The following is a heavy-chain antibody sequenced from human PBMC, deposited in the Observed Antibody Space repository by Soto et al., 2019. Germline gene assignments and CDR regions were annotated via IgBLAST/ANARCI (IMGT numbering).Heavy chain of an antibody. D-gene: IGHD6-19*01. J-gene: IGHJ3*02. Sequence: GGSLRLSCAASGFTFSSYEMNWVRQAPGKGLEWVSYISSSGSTIYYADSVKGRFTISRDNAKNSLYLQMNSLRAEDTAVYYCARDRGQGLEAAVDILGQGTMVTVSS. CDR2: ISSSGSTI. CDR3: ARDRGQGLEAAVDI. CDR1: GFTFSSYE. V-gene: IGHV3-48*03.